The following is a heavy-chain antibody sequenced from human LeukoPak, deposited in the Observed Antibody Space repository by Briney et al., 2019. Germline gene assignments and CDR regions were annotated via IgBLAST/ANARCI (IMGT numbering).Heavy chain of an antibody. V-gene: IGHV4-34*01. Sequence: SETLSLTCAVYGGSFNGYYWSWIRQPPGKGLEWIGEINHSGSTNYNPSLKSRVTISVDTSKNQFSLKLSSVTAADTAVYYCARGGHLDIVVVPAAYYFDYWGQGTLVTVSS. CDR2: INHSGST. D-gene: IGHD2-2*03. CDR3: ARGGHLDIVVVPAAYYFDY. J-gene: IGHJ4*02. CDR1: GGSFNGYY.